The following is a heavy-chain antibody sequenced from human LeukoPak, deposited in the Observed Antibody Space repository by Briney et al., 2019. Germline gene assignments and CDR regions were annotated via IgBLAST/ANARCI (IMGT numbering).Heavy chain of an antibody. CDR3: ARDPLVGSSYFDY. D-gene: IGHD3-10*01. CDR2: IIPILGIA. CDR1: GGTFSSYA. J-gene: IGHJ4*02. Sequence: GAPVKVSCKASGGTFSSYAISWVRQAPGQGLEWMGRIIPILGIANYAQKFQGRVTITADKSTSTAYMELSSLRSEDTAVYYCARDPLVGSSYFDYWGQGTLVTVSS. V-gene: IGHV1-69*04.